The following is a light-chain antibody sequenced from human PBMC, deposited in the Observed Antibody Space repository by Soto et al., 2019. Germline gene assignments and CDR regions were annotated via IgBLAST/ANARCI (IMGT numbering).Light chain of an antibody. CDR1: QSISSY. CDR3: QQGYTSAIT. Sequence: DIQMTQSPSSLSASVGDRVTITCRASQSISSYLNWYQQKPGEAPKFLIYASSSLQSGVPSRFSGSGSGTDFTLTINSLLPEDFATYYCQQGYTSAITFGQGTRLEI. CDR2: ASS. J-gene: IGKJ5*01. V-gene: IGKV1-39*01.